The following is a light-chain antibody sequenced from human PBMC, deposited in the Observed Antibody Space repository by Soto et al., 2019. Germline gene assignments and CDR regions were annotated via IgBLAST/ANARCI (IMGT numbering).Light chain of an antibody. CDR2: GAS. J-gene: IGKJ5*01. V-gene: IGKV3-15*01. Sequence: EIVMTQSPATLSVSPGERATLSCRASDVVGSNLAWYQQKPGQAPRLLIYGASTRATGIPGRFSGSGFGTEFTLTISGLQPEDFAVYYCQLYNDWPLITFCQGTRVEI. CDR1: DVVGSN. CDR3: QLYNDWPLIT.